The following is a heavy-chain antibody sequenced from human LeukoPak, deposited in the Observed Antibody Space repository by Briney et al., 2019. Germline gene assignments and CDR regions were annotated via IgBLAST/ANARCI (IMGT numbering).Heavy chain of an antibody. V-gene: IGHV1-2*02. D-gene: IGHD3-22*01. Sequence: ASVKVSCKASGYTFTDYYMHWVRQAPGQGPEWLGWVNPNSGATYYAQKFQGRVTVTRDTSISTAYMELSGLRSDDTAVYYCVRSPYHSNPHFDYWGQGTLVTVSS. J-gene: IGHJ4*02. CDR2: VNPNSGAT. CDR3: VRSPYHSNPHFDY. CDR1: GYTFTDYY.